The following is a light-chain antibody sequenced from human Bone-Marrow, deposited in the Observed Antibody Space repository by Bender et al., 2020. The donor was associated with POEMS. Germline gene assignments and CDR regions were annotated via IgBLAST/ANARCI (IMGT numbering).Light chain of an antibody. CDR3: CSYAVTKNWV. CDR2: AVT. J-gene: IGLJ3*02. V-gene: IGLV2-8*01. CDR1: SSDVGRYNY. Sequence: QSALTQPPSASGSPGQSITISCTGTSSDVGRYNYVSWYQQYPGKAPKLMIYAVTKRPSGVPDRFSGSKSDNTASLTISGLQAEDEADYYCCSYAVTKNWVFGGGTKVTVL.